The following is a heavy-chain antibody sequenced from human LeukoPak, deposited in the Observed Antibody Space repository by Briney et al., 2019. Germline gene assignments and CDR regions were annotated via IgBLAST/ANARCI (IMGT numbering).Heavy chain of an antibody. V-gene: IGHV1-18*01. J-gene: IGHJ4*02. CDR2: ISAYNGNT. Sequence: ASVKVSWKASGGTFSSYAISWVRQAPVQGLEWMGWISAYNGNTNYAQKLQGRVTMTTDTSTSTAYMELRSLRSDDTAVYYCARDDYYGSGSPDYWGQGTLVTVSS. CDR1: GGTFSSYA. CDR3: ARDDYYGSGSPDY. D-gene: IGHD3-10*01.